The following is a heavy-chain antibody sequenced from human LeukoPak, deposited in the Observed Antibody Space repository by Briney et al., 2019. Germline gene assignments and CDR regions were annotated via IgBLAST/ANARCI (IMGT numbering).Heavy chain of an antibody. V-gene: IGHV4-59*01. Sequence: PSETLSLTCTVSGGSISSYYWSWIRQPPGKGLEWIGYIYYSGSTNYNPSLKSRVTISVDTSKNQFSLKLSSVTAADTAVYYCARCGGDCYYSPAFDIWGQGTMVTVPS. D-gene: IGHD2-21*02. CDR2: IYYSGST. CDR3: ARCGGDCYYSPAFDI. CDR1: GGSISSYY. J-gene: IGHJ3*02.